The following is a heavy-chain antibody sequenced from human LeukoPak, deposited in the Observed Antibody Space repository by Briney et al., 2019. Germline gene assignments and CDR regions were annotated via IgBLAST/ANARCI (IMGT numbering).Heavy chain of an antibody. J-gene: IGHJ5*02. Sequence: ASVKVSCKASGGTFSSYTISWVRQAPGQGLEWMGWISAYNGNTNYAQKLQGRVTMTTDTSTSTAYMELRSLRSDDTAVYYCARLGDDNWFDPWGQGTLVTVSS. D-gene: IGHD1-26*01. CDR2: ISAYNGNT. CDR3: ARLGDDNWFDP. CDR1: GGTFSSYT. V-gene: IGHV1-18*01.